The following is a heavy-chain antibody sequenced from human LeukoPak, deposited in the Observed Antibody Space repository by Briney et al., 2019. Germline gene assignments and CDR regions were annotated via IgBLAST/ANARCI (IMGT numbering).Heavy chain of an antibody. D-gene: IGHD2/OR15-2a*01. Sequence: GGSLRLSSAASGVTVRNNYMSWGRPAPGNELEWVSVIYSCGRTSYADSVKGRFTISTDNSKNTLFLQINSLRAEDKAVYYCTIDVRWGQGTLVTVSS. CDR3: TIDVR. CDR2: IYSCGRT. CDR1: GVTVRNNY. J-gene: IGHJ1*01. V-gene: IGHV3-53*01.